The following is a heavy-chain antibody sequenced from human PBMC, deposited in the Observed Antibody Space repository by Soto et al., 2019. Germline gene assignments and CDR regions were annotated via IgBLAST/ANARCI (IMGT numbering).Heavy chain of an antibody. Sequence: ASVKVSCKASGYTFTSYGISWVRQAPGQGLEWMGWISAYNGNTNYAQKLQGRVTMTTDTSTSTAYMELRSLSSDDTAVYYCARDVYCSSTSCYKRGFDYWGQGTLVTVSS. J-gene: IGHJ4*02. CDR3: ARDVYCSSTSCYKRGFDY. D-gene: IGHD2-2*02. CDR2: ISAYNGNT. CDR1: GYTFTSYG. V-gene: IGHV1-18*04.